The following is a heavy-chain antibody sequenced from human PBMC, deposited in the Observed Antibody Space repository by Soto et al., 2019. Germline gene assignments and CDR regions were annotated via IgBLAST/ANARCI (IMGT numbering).Heavy chain of an antibody. D-gene: IGHD3-10*01. V-gene: IGHV5-51*01. CDR2: IYPGDSDT. CDR1: GYSFTSYW. Sequence: PGESLKISCKGSGYSFTSYWIGWVRQMPGKGLEWMGIIYPGDSDTRYSPSFQGQVTISADKSISTAYLQWSSLKASDTAMYYCARGGFRQIRGVIITGYNWFDPWGQGTLVTVSS. J-gene: IGHJ5*02. CDR3: ARGGFRQIRGVIITGYNWFDP.